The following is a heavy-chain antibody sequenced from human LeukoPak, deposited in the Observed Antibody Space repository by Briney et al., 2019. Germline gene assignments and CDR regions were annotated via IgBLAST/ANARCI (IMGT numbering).Heavy chain of an antibody. V-gene: IGHV4-59*01. CDR3: ARAEMATIRNFDY. J-gene: IGHJ4*02. CDR2: IYYSGST. CDR1: GGSISSYY. D-gene: IGHD5-24*01. Sequence: SETLSLTCTVSGGSISSYYWSWIRQPPGKGLEWIGYIYYSGSTNYNPSLKGRVTISIDTSKNQFSLKLSSVTAADTAVYYCARAEMATIRNFDYWGQGTLVTVSS.